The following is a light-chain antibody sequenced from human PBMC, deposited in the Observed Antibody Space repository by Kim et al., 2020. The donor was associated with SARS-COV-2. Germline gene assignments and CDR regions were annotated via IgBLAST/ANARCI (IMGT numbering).Light chain of an antibody. J-gene: IGKJ1*01. V-gene: IGKV1-39*01. CDR2: AAS. CDR1: QRISSY. CDR3: QQSYSTWWT. Sequence: ASVGDRGTITCRASQRISSYLNWYKPKPGKAPKLLIYAASGLQSGVPSRFSGRRSGTDFTLTISSLQPEDFATYYCQQSYSTWWTFGQGTKVDIK.